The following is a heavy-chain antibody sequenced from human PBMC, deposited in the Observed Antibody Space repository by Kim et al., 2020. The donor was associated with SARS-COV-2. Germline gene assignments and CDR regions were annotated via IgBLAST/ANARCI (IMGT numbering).Heavy chain of an antibody. CDR3: AGDVQWLVRGGYYYYGMDV. CDR1: GGSISSSNW. Sequence: SETLSLTCAVSGGSISSSNWWSWVRQPPGKGLEWIGEIYHSGSTNYNPSLKSRVTISVDKSKNQFSLKLSSVTAADTAVYYCAGDVQWLVRGGYYYYGMDVWGQGTTVTVSS. V-gene: IGHV4-4*02. D-gene: IGHD6-19*01. CDR2: IYHSGST. J-gene: IGHJ6*02.